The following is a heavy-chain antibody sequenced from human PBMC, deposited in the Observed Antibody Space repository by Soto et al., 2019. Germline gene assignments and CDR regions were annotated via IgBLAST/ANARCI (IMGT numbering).Heavy chain of an antibody. J-gene: IGHJ5*02. D-gene: IGHD5-18*01. V-gene: IGHV3-21*01. CDR2: ISSSSSYI. CDR1: GFTFSSYS. Sequence: EVQLVESGGGLVKPGGSLRLSCAASGFTFSSYSMNWVRQAPGKGLEWVSSISSSSSYIYYADSVKGRFTIPRDNAKNSLYLQMNSLRAEDTAVYYCAREGSRGYSYGSFHWFDPWGQGTLVTVSS. CDR3: AREGSRGYSYGSFHWFDP.